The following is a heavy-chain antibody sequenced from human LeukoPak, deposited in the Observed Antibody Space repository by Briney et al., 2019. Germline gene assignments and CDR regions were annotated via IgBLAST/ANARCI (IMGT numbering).Heavy chain of an antibody. CDR3: ARVIPHGWRQSDH. Sequence: SETLSLTCTVSGGSISSGDYYWSWIRQPPGKGLEWIGYIYYSGSTYYNPSLKSRVTISVDTSKNQFSLKLSSVTAADTAVYYCARVIPHGWRQSDHWGQEILVIVSS. CDR1: GGSISSGDYY. CDR2: IYYSGST. D-gene: IGHD6-19*01. J-gene: IGHJ4*02. V-gene: IGHV4-30-4*08.